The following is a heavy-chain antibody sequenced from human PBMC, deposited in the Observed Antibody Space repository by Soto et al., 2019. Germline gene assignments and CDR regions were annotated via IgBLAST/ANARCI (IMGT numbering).Heavy chain of an antibody. CDR1: GGSISSGGYY. CDR2: IYYSGST. J-gene: IGHJ1*01. V-gene: IGHV4-31*03. CDR3: AIYDSSGSRGFQH. D-gene: IGHD3-22*01. Sequence: SETLSLTCTVSGGSISSGGYYWSWIRQHPGKGLEWIGYIYYSGSTYYNPSLKSRVTISVDTSKNQFSLKLSSVTAADTAVYYCAIYDSSGSRGFQHWGQGTLVNVSS.